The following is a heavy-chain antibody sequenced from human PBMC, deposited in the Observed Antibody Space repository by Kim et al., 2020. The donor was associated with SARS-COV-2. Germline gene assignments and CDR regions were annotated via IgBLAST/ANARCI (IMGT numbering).Heavy chain of an antibody. V-gene: IGHV4-39*07. CDR2: YYSGRT. J-gene: IGHJ4*02. Sequence: YYSGRTYSNPSLKSRVTISVDTAKNQCSLKLSYGTAADTAGYYCARNYDYWGQGTLVTVSS. CDR3: ARNYDY.